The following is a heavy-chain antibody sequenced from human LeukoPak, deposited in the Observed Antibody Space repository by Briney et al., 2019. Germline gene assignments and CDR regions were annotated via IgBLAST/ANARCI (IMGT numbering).Heavy chain of an antibody. CDR3: SGGSRFVDY. CDR1: GFTVSSNE. Sequence: GGSLRLSCAASGFTVSSNEMSWVRQAPGKGLEWVSSISGGSTYYADSRKGRFTISRDNSKNTLHLQMNSLRAEDTAVYYCSGGSRFVDYWGQGTLVTVSS. V-gene: IGHV3-38-3*01. CDR2: ISGGST. D-gene: IGHD3-16*01. J-gene: IGHJ4*02.